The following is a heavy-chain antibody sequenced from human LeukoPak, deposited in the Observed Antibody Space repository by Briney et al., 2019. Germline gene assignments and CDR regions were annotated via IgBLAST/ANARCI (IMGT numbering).Heavy chain of an antibody. V-gene: IGHV1-69*13. D-gene: IGHD3-10*01. CDR1: GGTFSSYA. CDR2: IIPIFGTA. CDR3: AREGVDNMVRGLDAFDI. J-gene: IGHJ3*02. Sequence: GASVKVSCKASGGTFSSYAISWVRQAPGQGLEWMGGIIPIFGTANYAQKFQGRVTITADESTSTAYMELSSLRSEDTAVYYCAREGVDNMVRGLDAFDIWGQGTMVTVSS.